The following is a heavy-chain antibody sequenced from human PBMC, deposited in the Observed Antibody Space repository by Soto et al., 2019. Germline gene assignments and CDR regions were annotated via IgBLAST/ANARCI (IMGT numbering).Heavy chain of an antibody. J-gene: IGHJ5*02. V-gene: IGHV1-69*13. Sequence: ASVKVSCKASGGTFSSYAISWVRQAPGQGLEWMGGIIPIFGTANYAQKFQGRVTITADESTSTAYMELSSLRSEDTAVYYCARGRGYSYGYNWFDPWGQGTLVTVSS. CDR3: ARGRGYSYGYNWFDP. CDR1: GGTFSSYA. D-gene: IGHD5-18*01. CDR2: IIPIFGTA.